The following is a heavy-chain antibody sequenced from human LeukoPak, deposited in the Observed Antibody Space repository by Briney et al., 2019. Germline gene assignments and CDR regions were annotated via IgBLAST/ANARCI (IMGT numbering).Heavy chain of an antibody. J-gene: IGHJ3*02. CDR1: GYTFTGYH. CDR2: INPNSGGT. CDR3: ARPWSYFSDDAFDI. Sequence: GASVKVSCKASGYTFTGYHMHWVRQAPGQGLEWMGWINPNSGGTNYAQKLQGRVIMTRDTSISTAYMELSRLRSDDTAVYYCARPWSYFSDDAFDIWGQGTMVTVSS. V-gene: IGHV1-2*02. D-gene: IGHD1-26*01.